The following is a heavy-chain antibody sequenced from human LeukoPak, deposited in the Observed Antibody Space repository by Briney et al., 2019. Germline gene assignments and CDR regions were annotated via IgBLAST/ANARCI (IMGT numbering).Heavy chain of an antibody. CDR1: GYTFSSYG. V-gene: IGHV1-18*01. CDR3: ASTVGGSGTYYNDH. Sequence: ASVKVSCKASGYTFSSYGISWVRQAPGQGLEWMGWISPYNGNTEYGQKVQGRVIMSTDRPTTTASMELTSLRSDDTAMYYCASTVGGSGTYYNDHWGQGTLVSVSS. CDR2: ISPYNGNT. J-gene: IGHJ4*02. D-gene: IGHD3-10*01.